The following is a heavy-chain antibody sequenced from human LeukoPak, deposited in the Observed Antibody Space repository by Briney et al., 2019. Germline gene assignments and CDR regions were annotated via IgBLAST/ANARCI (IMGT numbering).Heavy chain of an antibody. CDR3: AKPYPYCSSTSCPPRPWFDP. D-gene: IGHD2-2*01. CDR2: ISSSSSYI. V-gene: IGHV3-21*04. J-gene: IGHJ5*02. CDR1: GFTFSSYS. Sequence: GGSLRLSCAASGFTFSSYSMNWVRQAPGKGLEWVSSISSSSSYIYYADSVKGRFTISRDNSKNTLYLQMNSLRAEDTAVYYCAKPYPYCSSTSCPPRPWFDPWGQGTLVTVSS.